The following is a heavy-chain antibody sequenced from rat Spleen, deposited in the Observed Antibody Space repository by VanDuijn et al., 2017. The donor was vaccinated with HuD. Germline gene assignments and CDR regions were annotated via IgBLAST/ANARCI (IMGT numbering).Heavy chain of an antibody. Sequence: EVQLVESDGGLVQPGRSLKLSCAASGFTFSDYYMAWVRQAPTKGLEWVASITNIGGNTYYLDSVKGRFTISRDIAKRTLYLQMDSLRSEDTATYYCARHSVGEGGSWDYFDYWGQGVMVTVSS. CDR2: ITNIGGNT. CDR3: ARHSVGEGGSWDYFDY. D-gene: IGHD1-11*01. V-gene: IGHV5-25*01. CDR1: GFTFSDYY. J-gene: IGHJ2*01.